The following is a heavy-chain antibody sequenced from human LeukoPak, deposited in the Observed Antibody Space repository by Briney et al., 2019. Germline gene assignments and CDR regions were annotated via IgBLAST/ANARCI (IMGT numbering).Heavy chain of an antibody. Sequence: PSETLSLTCTVSGYSISSGYYWGWIRQPPGKGLEWIGSIYHSGSTYYNPSLKSRVTISVDTSKNQFSLKLSSVTAADTAVYYCARDSYDILTGYYTAGFDYWGQGTLVTVSS. J-gene: IGHJ4*02. CDR2: IYHSGST. D-gene: IGHD3-9*01. V-gene: IGHV4-38-2*02. CDR3: ARDSYDILTGYYTAGFDY. CDR1: GYSISSGYY.